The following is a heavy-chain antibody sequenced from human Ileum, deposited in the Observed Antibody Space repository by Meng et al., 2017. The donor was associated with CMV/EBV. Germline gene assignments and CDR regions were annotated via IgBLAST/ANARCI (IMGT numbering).Heavy chain of an antibody. D-gene: IGHD2-15*01. CDR3: TRDSGGYGSGGSCYSTD. V-gene: IGHV3-23*01. CDR2: ISGSGDST. Sequence: GGSLRLSCAASGFTFSTYAMSWVRQAPGKGLEWVSVISGSGDSTYYTDYVRGRFTVSRDISRNTLYLQMNSLRAEDTAIYYCTRDSGGYGSGGSCYSTDWGQGTLVTVSS. CDR1: GFTFSTYA. J-gene: IGHJ4*02.